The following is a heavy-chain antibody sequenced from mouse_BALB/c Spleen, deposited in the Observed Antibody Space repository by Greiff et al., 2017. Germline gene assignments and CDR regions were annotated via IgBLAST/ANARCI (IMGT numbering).Heavy chain of an antibody. J-gene: IGHJ4*01. D-gene: IGHD1-1*01. CDR2: IYPSDSYT. V-gene: IGHV1-69*02. CDR1: GYTFTSYW. CDR3: TRKGRHYGSSYDYAMVY. Sequence: VQLQQPGAELVRPGASVKLSCKASGYTFTSYWINWVKQRPGQGLEWIGNIYPSDSYTNYNQKFKDKATLTVDKSSSTAYMQLSSPTSEDSAVYYCTRKGRHYGSSYDYAMVYWGQGTSVTVSS.